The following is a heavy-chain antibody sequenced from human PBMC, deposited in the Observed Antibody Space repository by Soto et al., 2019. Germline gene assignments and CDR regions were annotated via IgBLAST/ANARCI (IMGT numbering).Heavy chain of an antibody. CDR1: GFTINRFG. CDR3: ARVADY. J-gene: IGHJ4*02. Sequence: QVRLVESGGGVVEPGRSLRLSCVASGFTINRFGMEWVRQAPDKGLEWVALISSDGRNEYYSDSGKGRFTISRDMSKNTVYLQMNSLRVEDTALYYCARVADYWGQGTLVTVSS. CDR2: ISSDGRNE. V-gene: IGHV3-30*03. D-gene: IGHD2-15*01.